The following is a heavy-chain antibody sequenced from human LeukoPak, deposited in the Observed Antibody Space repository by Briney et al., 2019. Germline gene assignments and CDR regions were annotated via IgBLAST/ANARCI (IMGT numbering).Heavy chain of an antibody. CDR2: IKQDGSEK. CDR3: ARDRNTDFWSGYYTNYFDY. V-gene: IGHV3-7*01. J-gene: IGHJ4*02. D-gene: IGHD3-3*01. Sequence: GESLRLSWAASGFTFSTYWMTWVRQPPGKGLEWVANIKQDGSEKNYEDSMKGRLTISRDNAKNSLYLQMTSLRAEDTAVYYCARDRNTDFWSGYYTNYFDYWGQGTLVTVSS. CDR1: GFTFSTYW.